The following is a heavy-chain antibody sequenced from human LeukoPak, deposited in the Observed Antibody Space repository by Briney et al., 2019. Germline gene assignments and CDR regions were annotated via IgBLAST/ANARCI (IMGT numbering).Heavy chain of an antibody. V-gene: IGHV4-39*07. D-gene: IGHD2-2*02. Sequence: PSETLSLTCTVSGGSISSSSYYWGWIRQPPGKGLEWIGSIYYSGSTYYNPSLKSRVTISVDTSKNQFSLKLSSVTAADTAVYYCARDYCSSTSCYRGGDYYYYYMDVWGKGTTVTVSS. CDR1: GGSISSSSYY. CDR2: IYYSGST. J-gene: IGHJ6*03. CDR3: ARDYCSSTSCYRGGDYYYYYMDV.